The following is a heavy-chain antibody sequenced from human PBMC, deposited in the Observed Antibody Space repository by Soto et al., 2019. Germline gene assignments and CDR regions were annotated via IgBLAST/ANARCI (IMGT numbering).Heavy chain of an antibody. CDR2: IYPGDSDT. V-gene: IGHV5-51*01. CDR1: GYSFTSYW. D-gene: IGHD3-10*01. J-gene: IGHJ6*02. CDR3: ARSRVRNSNGMDV. Sequence: PGESLNLSCKGSGYSFTSYWIGWVRQMPGKGLEWMGIIYPGDSDTRYSPSFQGQVTISADKSISTAYLQWSSLKASDTAMYYCARSRVRNSNGMDVWGQGTTVTVSS.